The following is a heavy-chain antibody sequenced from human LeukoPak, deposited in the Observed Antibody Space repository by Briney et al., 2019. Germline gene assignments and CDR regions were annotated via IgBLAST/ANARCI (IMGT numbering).Heavy chain of an antibody. V-gene: IGHV4-34*01. CDR3: ARGGYYDSSGYYQWNWFDP. CDR2: INHSGST. J-gene: IGHJ5*02. CDR1: GGSFSGYY. Sequence: SETLSLTCAVYGGSFSGYYWSWIRQPPGKGLEWIGEINHSGSTNYNPSPKSRVTISVDTSKNQFSLKLTSVTAADTAVYYCARGGYYDSSGYYQWNWFDPWGEGTLVTAS. D-gene: IGHD3-22*01.